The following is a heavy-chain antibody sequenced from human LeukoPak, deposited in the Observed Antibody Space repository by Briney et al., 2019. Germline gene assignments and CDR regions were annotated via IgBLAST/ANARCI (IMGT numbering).Heavy chain of an antibody. D-gene: IGHD2-2*01. CDR1: GYSFTTYW. J-gene: IGHJ4*02. CDR2: IYPGDSAT. Sequence: GESLKISCNVSGYSFTTYWIGWVRQMPGKGLEWMGIIYPGDSATRYSPSFQGQVTISADKSISTAYLQWSSLKASDTAMYYCARFTSSFDYWGQGTLVTVSS. V-gene: IGHV5-51*01. CDR3: ARFTSSFDY.